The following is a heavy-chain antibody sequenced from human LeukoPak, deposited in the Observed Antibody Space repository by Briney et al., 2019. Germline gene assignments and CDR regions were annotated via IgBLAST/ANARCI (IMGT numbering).Heavy chain of an antibody. J-gene: IGHJ4*02. Sequence: KPSETLSLTCTVSGGSISSYYWSWIRQPPGKGLEWIACISYSGSTKYNPSLKSRVTISVDTSKNQFSLKLSSVTAADTAVYYCARQKGDSSSSPDYWGQGTLVTVSS. V-gene: IGHV4-59*08. CDR2: ISYSGST. D-gene: IGHD6-6*01. CDR3: ARQKGDSSSSPDY. CDR1: GGSISSYY.